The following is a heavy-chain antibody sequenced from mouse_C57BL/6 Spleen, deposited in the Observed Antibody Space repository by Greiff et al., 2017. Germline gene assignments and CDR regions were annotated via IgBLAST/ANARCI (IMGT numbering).Heavy chain of an antibody. Sequence: EVQLVESGGGLVKPGGSLKLSCAASGFTFSDYGMHWVRQAPEKGLEWVAYISSGSSTIYYADTVKGRFTISRDNAKNTLFLQMTSLRSEDTAMYYCANYGGGAYWGQGTLVTVSA. J-gene: IGHJ3*01. V-gene: IGHV5-17*01. CDR1: GFTFSDYG. D-gene: IGHD1-1*01. CDR2: ISSGSSTI. CDR3: ANYGGGAY.